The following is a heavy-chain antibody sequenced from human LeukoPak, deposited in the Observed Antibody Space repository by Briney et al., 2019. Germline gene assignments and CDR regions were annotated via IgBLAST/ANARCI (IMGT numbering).Heavy chain of an antibody. J-gene: IGHJ4*02. CDR2: INPNSSGT. CDR3: ARDTADRTRDYCDSSGHFDY. V-gene: IGHV1-2*02. Sequence: PVASLTLSCTASGYTFSGYYMHWVRQAPGQGLEWEGWINPNSSGTNYAQKCQGRVTMTRDTSSSTAYMELRRLRSDDTAVYYCARDTADRTRDYCDSSGHFDYWGEGGLVTASS. CDR1: GYTFSGYY. D-gene: IGHD3-22*01.